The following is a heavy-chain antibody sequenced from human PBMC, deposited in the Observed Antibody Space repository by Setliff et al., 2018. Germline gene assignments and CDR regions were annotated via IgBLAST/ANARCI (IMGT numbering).Heavy chain of an antibody. CDR3: ARGYYNGRGYYYLPCSFDS. V-gene: IGHV4-61*09. CDR1: DGSLYSGDYY. D-gene: IGHD3-10*01. CDR2: IHGTEGT. J-gene: IGHJ4*02. Sequence: TLSLTCTVSDGSLYSGDYYWTWIRQPAGKALEWIGHIHGTEGTHYNPSLESRVTISRDKSPNQFSLMLRSVTAADTALYYCARGYYNGRGYYYLPCSFDSWGRGIVVTVSS.